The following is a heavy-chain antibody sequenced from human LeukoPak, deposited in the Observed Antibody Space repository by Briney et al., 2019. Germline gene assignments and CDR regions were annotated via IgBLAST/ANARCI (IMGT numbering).Heavy chain of an antibody. CDR2: IYYSGST. CDR3: VAGMAVAGYDYYYYGMDV. V-gene: IGHV4-59*08. J-gene: IGHJ6*02. CDR1: GGSISSYY. D-gene: IGHD6-19*01. Sequence: KTSETLSLTCTVSGGSISSYYWSWIRQPPGKGLEWIGYIYYSGSTNYNPSLKSRVTISVDTSKNQFSLKLSSVTAADTAVYYCVAGMAVAGYDYYYYGMDVWGQGTTVTVSS.